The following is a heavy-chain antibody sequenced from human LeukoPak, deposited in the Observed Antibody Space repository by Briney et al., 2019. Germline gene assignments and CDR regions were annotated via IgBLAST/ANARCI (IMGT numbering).Heavy chain of an antibody. Sequence: SETLSLTCTVSGGSISSYYWSWIRQPPGKGLEWIGYIYYSGSTNYNPSLKSRVTISVDTSKNQFSLKLSSVTAADTAVYYCAREELLRGVDYWSQGTLVTVSS. CDR1: GGSISSYY. V-gene: IGHV4-59*01. CDR2: IYYSGST. J-gene: IGHJ4*02. CDR3: AREELLRGVDY. D-gene: IGHD1-26*01.